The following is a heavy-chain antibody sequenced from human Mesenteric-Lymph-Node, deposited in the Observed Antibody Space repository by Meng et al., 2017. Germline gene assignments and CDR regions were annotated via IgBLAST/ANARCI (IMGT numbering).Heavy chain of an antibody. CDR3: AKEKGGCDDDCNDY. CDR1: GFTFSNYA. CDR2: ISDSGDTT. Sequence: GESLKISCAASGFTFSNYAMNWVRQAPGEGLEWLSYISDSGDTTYYADSVKGRFTISRDNAKNSLYLQMNSLRAEDMGVYYCAKEKGGCDDDCNDYWGQGTLVTVSS. D-gene: IGHD4-17*01. J-gene: IGHJ4*02. V-gene: IGHV3-48*01.